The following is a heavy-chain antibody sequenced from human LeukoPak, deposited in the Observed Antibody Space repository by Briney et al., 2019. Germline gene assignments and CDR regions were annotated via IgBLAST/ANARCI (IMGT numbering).Heavy chain of an antibody. CDR2: ISVYNGNT. CDR3: ARDKGEGGTMVRGVIIGYYYYGMDV. V-gene: IGHV1-18*01. Sequence: ASVKVSFKASGYTFTSYGISWVRQAPGQGLELMGWISVYNGNTNYAQKLQGRVTMTTDTSTSTGYMELRSLRSDDTAVYYCARDKGEGGTMVRGVIIGYYYYGMDVWGQGTTVTVSS. D-gene: IGHD3-10*01. J-gene: IGHJ6*02. CDR1: GYTFTSYG.